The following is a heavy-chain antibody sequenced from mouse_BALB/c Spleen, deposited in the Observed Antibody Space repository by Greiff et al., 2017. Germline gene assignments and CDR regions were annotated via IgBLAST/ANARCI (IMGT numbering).Heavy chain of an antibody. D-gene: IGHD2-4*01. CDR3: ARWHYDYDGPLFDY. J-gene: IGHJ2*01. CDR2: INPYNDGT. V-gene: IGHV1-14*01. CDR1: GYTFTSYV. Sequence: EVQLQESGPELVKPGASVKMSCKASGYTFTSYVMHWVKQKPGQGLEWIGYINPYNDGTKYNEKFKGKATLTSDKSSSTAYMELSSLTSEDSAVYYCARWHYDYDGPLFDYWGQGTTLTVSS.